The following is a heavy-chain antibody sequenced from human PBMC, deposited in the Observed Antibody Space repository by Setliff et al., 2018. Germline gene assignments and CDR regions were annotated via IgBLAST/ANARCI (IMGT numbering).Heavy chain of an antibody. J-gene: IGHJ4*02. V-gene: IGHV3-7*01. D-gene: IGHD3-10*01. Sequence: GGSLRLSCVASGFTFSSYWMTWVRQVPRKGLEYVASIKHDGSEKYYVDSVRGRFTISRDNAKNSLYLQMDSLRDEDTAVYYCARWRGSSPDDFWGQGTLVTV. CDR1: GFTFSSYW. CDR3: ARWRGSSPDDF. CDR2: IKHDGSEK.